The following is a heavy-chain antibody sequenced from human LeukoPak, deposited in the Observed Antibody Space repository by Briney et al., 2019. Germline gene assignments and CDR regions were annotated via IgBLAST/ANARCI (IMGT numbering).Heavy chain of an antibody. CDR1: GXTVSSNY. V-gene: IGHV3-53*01. J-gene: IGHJ4*02. D-gene: IGHD3-9*01. CDR3: AREDILTGFDY. CDR2: IYSGGST. Sequence: GGSLRLSCAASGXTVSSNYMSWVRQAPGKGLEWVSVIYSGGSTYYADSVKGRFTISRDNSKNTLYLQMNSLRAEDTAVYYCAREDILTGFDYWGQGILVTVSS.